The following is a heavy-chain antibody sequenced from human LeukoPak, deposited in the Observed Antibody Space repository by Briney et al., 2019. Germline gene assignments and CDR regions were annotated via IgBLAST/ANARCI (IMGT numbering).Heavy chain of an antibody. CDR2: INHSGST. V-gene: IGHV4-34*01. D-gene: IGHD6-19*01. CDR3: AREPGIAVAGTPDYYYYGMDV. Sequence: SETLSLTCAVYGGSFSGYYWSWIRQPPGKGLEWIGEINHSGSTNYNPSLKSRVTISVDTSKNQFSLKLSSVTAADTAVYYCAREPGIAVAGTPDYYYYGMDVWGQGTLVTVSS. CDR1: GGSFSGYY. J-gene: IGHJ6*02.